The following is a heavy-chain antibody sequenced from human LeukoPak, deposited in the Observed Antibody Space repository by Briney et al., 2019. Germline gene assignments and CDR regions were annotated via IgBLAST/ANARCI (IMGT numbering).Heavy chain of an antibody. V-gene: IGHV1-69*04. CDR3: ARGPIVGATMDY. J-gene: IGHJ4*02. CDR1: GGTFSSYA. D-gene: IGHD1-26*01. CDR2: IIPILGVA. Sequence: ASVKVSCKASGGTFSSYAISWVRQAPGQGLEWMGRIIPILGVANYAQKFQGRVTITADKSTSTAYMELSSLRSEDTAVYYRARGPIVGATMDYWGQGTLVTVSS.